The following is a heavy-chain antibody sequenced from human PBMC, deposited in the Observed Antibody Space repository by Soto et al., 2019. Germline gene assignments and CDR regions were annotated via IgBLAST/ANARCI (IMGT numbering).Heavy chain of an antibody. CDR3: AKVGPRWELYHWYFDL. V-gene: IGHV3-23*01. CDR2: ISGSGGST. D-gene: IGHD1-26*01. J-gene: IGHJ2*01. Sequence: EVQLLESGGGLVQPGGSLRLSCAASGFTFSSYAMSWVRQAPGKGLEWVSAISGSGGSTYYAASAKGRFTISRDNSKNTLYLQMNSLRAEDTAVYYCAKVGPRWELYHWYFDLWGLGTLVTVSS. CDR1: GFTFSSYA.